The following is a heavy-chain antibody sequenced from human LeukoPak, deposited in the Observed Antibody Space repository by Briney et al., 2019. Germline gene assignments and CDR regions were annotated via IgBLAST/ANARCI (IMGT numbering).Heavy chain of an antibody. J-gene: IGHJ4*02. D-gene: IGHD4-17*01. CDR1: GFILKNYN. V-gene: IGHV3-48*04. CDR2: ISGGETTI. CDR3: ARISGVTIRY. Sequence: PGGSLRLSCAASGFILKNYNMNWVRQAPGKGLEWVSYISGGETTIYYADSVKGRFTISRDNGNLYLQMSSLRAEDTAVYYCARISGVTIRYWGQGTLVTVSS.